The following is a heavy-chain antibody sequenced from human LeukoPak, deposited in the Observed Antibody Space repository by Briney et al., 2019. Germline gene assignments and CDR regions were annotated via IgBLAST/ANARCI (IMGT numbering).Heavy chain of an antibody. J-gene: IGHJ3*02. CDR1: GYTFTGYY. D-gene: IGHD2-21*02. CDR3: ARDCGGDCSEAFDI. V-gene: IGHV1-2*02. Sequence: ASVKVSCKASGYTFTGYYMHWVRHAPGQGLEWMGWINPNSGGTNYAQKFQGRVTITTDTSTSTAYMELRSLRSDDTAIYYCARDCGGDCSEAFDIWGQGTMVTVSS. CDR2: INPNSGGT.